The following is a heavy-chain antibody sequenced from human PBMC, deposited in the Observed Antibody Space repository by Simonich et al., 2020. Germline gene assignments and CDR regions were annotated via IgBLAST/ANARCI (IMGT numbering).Heavy chain of an antibody. D-gene: IGHD2-2*01. Sequence: EVQLVESGGGLVKPGGSLRLSCAASGFTFSGYSMNWVRQAPGKGLELVSSISSSSSYIYYADSVKGRFTISRDNAKNSLYLQMNSLRAEDTAVYYCARGSTENWYFDLWGRGTLVTVSS. V-gene: IGHV3-21*01. CDR2: ISSSSSYI. CDR3: ARGSTENWYFDL. J-gene: IGHJ2*01. CDR1: GFTFSGYS.